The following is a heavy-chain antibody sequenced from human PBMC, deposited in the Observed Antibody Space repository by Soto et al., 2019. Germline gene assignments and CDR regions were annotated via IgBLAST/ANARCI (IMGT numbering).Heavy chain of an antibody. J-gene: IGHJ5*02. V-gene: IGHV4-30-2*01. CDR2: IYHSGST. CDR1: GGSLSSGGYS. D-gene: IGHD6-13*01. Sequence: TRSLTCAVSGGSLSSGGYSWSWIRQPPGKGLEWIGYIYHSGSTYYNPSLKSRVTISVDRSKNQFSLKLSSVTAADTAVYYCARVGIAAAHRWFDPWGQGTLVTVSS. CDR3: ARVGIAAAHRWFDP.